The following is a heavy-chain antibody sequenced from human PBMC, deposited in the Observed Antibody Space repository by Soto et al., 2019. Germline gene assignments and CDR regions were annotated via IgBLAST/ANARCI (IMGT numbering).Heavy chain of an antibody. J-gene: IGHJ6*02. Sequence: SVKVSCKASGGTFSSYAISWVRQAPGQGLEWMGGIIPIFGTANYAQKFQGRVTITADESTSTAYMELSSLRSEDTAVHYCARGRSTKGDYYGMDVWGQGTTVTVSS. CDR1: GGTFSSYA. V-gene: IGHV1-69*13. CDR2: IIPIFGTA. CDR3: ARGRSTKGDYYGMDV.